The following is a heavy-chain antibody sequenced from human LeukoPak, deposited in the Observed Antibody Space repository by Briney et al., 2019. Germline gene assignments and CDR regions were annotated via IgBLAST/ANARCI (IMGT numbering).Heavy chain of an antibody. J-gene: IGHJ4*02. D-gene: IGHD6-25*01. V-gene: IGHV3-23*01. CDR1: GFTFSSYA. CDR3: AKVIQRKIDY. Sequence: PGGSLRLSCAASGFTFSSYAMNWVRQAPGKGLEWVSAITGSGGRTYYADSVKGRFTISRDNSKNTLYLQMNSLRAEDTAVYYCAKVIQRKIDYWGQGTPVTVSS. CDR2: ITGSGGRT.